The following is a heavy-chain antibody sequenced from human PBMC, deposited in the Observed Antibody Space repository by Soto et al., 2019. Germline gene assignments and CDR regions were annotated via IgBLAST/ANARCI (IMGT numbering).Heavy chain of an antibody. D-gene: IGHD2-2*01. J-gene: IGHJ1*01. Sequence: QVQLQQWGAGLLKPSETLSLTCAVYGGSFSGYYWSWIRQPPGKGLEWIGEINHSGSTNYNPSLKRRVSISVDTSRNKFSLKLSSVTAADTAVYYCATDYFSSTSCYGYWGQGTLVTVSP. CDR1: GGSFSGYY. V-gene: IGHV4-34*01. CDR3: ATDYFSSTSCYGY. CDR2: INHSGST.